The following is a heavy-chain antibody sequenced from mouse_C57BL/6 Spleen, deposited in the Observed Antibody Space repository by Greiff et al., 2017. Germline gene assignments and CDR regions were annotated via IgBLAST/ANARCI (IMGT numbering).Heavy chain of an antibody. CDR3: ARNWGYDEGMDY. Sequence: QVQLQQSGPGLVQPSQSLSITCTVSGFSLTSYCVHWVRQSPGKGLEWLGVIWSGGSTDYNAAFISRLSISKDNSKSQVFFKMKSLQADDTAIYYCARNWGYDEGMDYWGQGTSVTVSS. V-gene: IGHV2-2*01. D-gene: IGHD2-2*01. CDR1: GFSLTSYC. J-gene: IGHJ4*01. CDR2: IWSGGST.